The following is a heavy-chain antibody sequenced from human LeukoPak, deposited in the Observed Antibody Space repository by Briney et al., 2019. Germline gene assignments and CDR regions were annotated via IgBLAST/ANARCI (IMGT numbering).Heavy chain of an antibody. CDR3: AIRGDYYDSSGYWDY. CDR1: GYTFTGYY. J-gene: IGHJ4*02. Sequence: ASVKVSCKASGYTFTGYYMHWVRQAPGQGLEWMGRINPNSGGINYAQKFQGRVTMTRDTSISTAYMELSRLRSDDTAVYYCAIRGDYYDSSGYWDYWGQGTLVTVSS. D-gene: IGHD3-22*01. CDR2: INPNSGGI. V-gene: IGHV1-2*06.